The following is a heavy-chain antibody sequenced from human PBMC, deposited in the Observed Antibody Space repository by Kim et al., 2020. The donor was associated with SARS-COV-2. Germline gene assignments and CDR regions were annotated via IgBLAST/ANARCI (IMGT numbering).Heavy chain of an antibody. CDR1: GGSISSGGYY. CDR3: ARVGVWSQQLAYYYYGMDV. V-gene: IGHV4-31*03. J-gene: IGHJ6*02. CDR2: IYYSGST. D-gene: IGHD6-13*01. Sequence: SETLSLTCTVSGGSISSGGYYWSWIRQHPGKGLEWIGYIYYSGSTYYNPSLKSRVTISVDTSKNQFSLKLSSVTAADTAVYYCARVGVWSQQLAYYYYGMDVWGQGTTVTVSS.